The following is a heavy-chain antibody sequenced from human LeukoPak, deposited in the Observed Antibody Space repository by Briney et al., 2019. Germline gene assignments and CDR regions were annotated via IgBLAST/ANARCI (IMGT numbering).Heavy chain of an antibody. CDR2: IIPIFGTA. V-gene: IGHV1-69*01. D-gene: IGHD3-16*01. CDR1: GGTFSSYA. Sequence: SVKVSCKASGGTFSSYAISWVRQAPGQGLEWMGGIIPIFGTANYAQKFQGRVTITADESTSTAYMELSSLRSEDTAVYYCASSIMISDFGFLIAAFGYWGQGTLVTVSS. J-gene: IGHJ4*02. CDR3: ASSIMISDFGFLIAAFGY.